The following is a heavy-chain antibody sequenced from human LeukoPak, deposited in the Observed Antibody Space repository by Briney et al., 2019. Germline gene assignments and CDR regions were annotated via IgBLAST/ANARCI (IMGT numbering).Heavy chain of an antibody. CDR2: MNPNSGNT. V-gene: IGHV1-8*03. CDR1: GYIFTSCD. D-gene: IGHD6-13*01. J-gene: IGHJ4*02. Sequence: ASVKVSCKASGYIFTSCDINWVRQSTGQGLEWMGWMNPNSGNTGYSQKFQGRVTITRNTSISTAYMELSSLRSEDTAVYYCARADSSSWYLLDYWGQGTLVTVSS. CDR3: ARADSSSWYLLDY.